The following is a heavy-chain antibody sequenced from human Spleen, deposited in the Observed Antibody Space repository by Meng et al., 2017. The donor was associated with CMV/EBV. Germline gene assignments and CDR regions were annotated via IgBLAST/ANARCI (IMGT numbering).Heavy chain of an antibody. J-gene: IGHJ4*02. CDR3: ARDGSSSIEY. Sequence: GSLRLSCSVSGFSISSGYYWGWIRQPPGKGLEWIGSIYHSGSTFYNPSLKSRVTMSLDTSKNQFSLKLSSVTAADTAVYYCARDGSSSIEYWGQGTLVTVSS. CDR2: IYHSGST. D-gene: IGHD6-6*01. V-gene: IGHV4-38-2*02. CDR1: GFSISSGYY.